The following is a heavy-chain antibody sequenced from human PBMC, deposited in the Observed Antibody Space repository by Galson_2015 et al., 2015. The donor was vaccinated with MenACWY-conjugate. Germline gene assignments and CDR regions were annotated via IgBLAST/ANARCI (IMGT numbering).Heavy chain of an antibody. J-gene: IGHJ6*02. CDR1: GGTFSSYA. Sequence: SVKVSCKASGGTFSSYAISWVRQAPGQGLEWMGIINPSGGSTSYAQKFQGRVTMTRDTSTSTVYMELSSLRPEDTAVYYCASTTMDTAMEQANYYYYYGMDVWGQGTTVTVSS. V-gene: IGHV1-46*01. CDR3: ASTTMDTAMEQANYYYYYGMDV. CDR2: INPSGGST. D-gene: IGHD5-18*01.